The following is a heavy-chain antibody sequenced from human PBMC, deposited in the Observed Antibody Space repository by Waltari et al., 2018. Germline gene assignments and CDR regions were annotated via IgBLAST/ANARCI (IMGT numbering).Heavy chain of an antibody. CDR2: IYTSGST. CDR3: ARGDCSSTSCFSYYFDY. J-gene: IGHJ4*02. V-gene: IGHV4-4*07. D-gene: IGHD2-2*01. CDR1: GGSISSYY. Sequence: QVQLQESGPGLLKPSETLSLTCTVSGGSISSYYWSWIRQPAGKGLEWIGRIYTSGSTNYNPSLKSRVTMSVDTSKNQFSLKLSSVTAADTAVYYCARGDCSSTSCFSYYFDYWGQGTLVTVSS.